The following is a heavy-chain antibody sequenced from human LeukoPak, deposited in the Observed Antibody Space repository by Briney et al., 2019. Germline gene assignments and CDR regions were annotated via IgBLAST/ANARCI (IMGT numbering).Heavy chain of an antibody. CDR1: GFTFSSYS. CDR3: TTRYITMVRGTIEDY. D-gene: IGHD3-10*01. Sequence: GGSLRLSCAASGFTFSSYSMNWVRQAPGKGLEWVGRIKSKTDGGTTDYAAPVKGRFTISRDDSKNTLYLQMNSLKTEDTAVYYCTTRYITMVRGTIEDYWGQGTLVTVSS. J-gene: IGHJ4*02. V-gene: IGHV3-15*01. CDR2: IKSKTDGGTT.